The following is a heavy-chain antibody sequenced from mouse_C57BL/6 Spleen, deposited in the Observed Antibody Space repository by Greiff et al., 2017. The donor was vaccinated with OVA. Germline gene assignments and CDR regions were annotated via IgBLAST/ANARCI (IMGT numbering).Heavy chain of an antibody. V-gene: IGHV1-81*01. Sequence: VQLQQSGAELARPGASVKLSCKASGYTFTSYGISWVKQRTGQGLEWIGEIYPRSGNTYYNEKFKGKATLTADKSSSTAYMELRSLTSEDSAVYFCARDGPDLYYFDYWGQGTTLTVSS. CDR3: ARDGPDLYYFDY. J-gene: IGHJ2*01. D-gene: IGHD2-3*01. CDR1: GYTFTSYG. CDR2: IYPRSGNT.